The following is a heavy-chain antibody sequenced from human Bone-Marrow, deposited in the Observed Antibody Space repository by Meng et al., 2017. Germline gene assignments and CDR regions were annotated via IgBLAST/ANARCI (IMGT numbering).Heavy chain of an antibody. J-gene: IGHJ4*02. D-gene: IGHD6-19*01. Sequence: VHLQEAGPGLVRTSAPLSLTCTVSGGSISSSNWWSCVRQPPGKGLEWIGEISHSGSINHNPSLKSRVTISIDKSKTQLSLKLTSVTAADTAVYYCARGSFTSGWGFWGQGTLVTVSS. V-gene: IGHV4-4*02. CDR1: GGSISSSNW. CDR2: ISHSGSI. CDR3: ARGSFTSGWGF.